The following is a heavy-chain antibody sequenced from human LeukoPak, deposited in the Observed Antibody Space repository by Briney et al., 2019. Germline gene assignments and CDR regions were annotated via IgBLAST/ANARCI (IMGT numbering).Heavy chain of an antibody. CDR3: ARDDALGDNALDI. V-gene: IGHV3-33*08. CDR1: GFTFSSYW. Sequence: GGSLRLSCAASGFTFSSYWMSWVRQAPGKGLEWVAVILNDGSQEKYADSVKGRFTISRDNSKSTLFLQMNSLRAEDTAVYYCARDDALGDNALDIWGQGTMVTVSS. D-gene: IGHD3-16*01. J-gene: IGHJ3*02. CDR2: ILNDGSQE.